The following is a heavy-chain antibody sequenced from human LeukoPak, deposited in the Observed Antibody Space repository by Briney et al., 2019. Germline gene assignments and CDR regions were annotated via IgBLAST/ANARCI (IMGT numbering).Heavy chain of an antibody. D-gene: IGHD3-3*01. Sequence: PSETLSLTCTVSGGSISSSSYYCGCIRQPPGKGLEWIGSIYYSGSTYYNPSLKSRVTISVDTSKNQFSLKLSSVTAADTAVYYCARGSYDFWSGYYKAYYYYYMDVWGKGTTVTVSS. CDR2: IYYSGST. CDR3: ARGSYDFWSGYYKAYYYYYMDV. CDR1: GGSISSSSYY. J-gene: IGHJ6*03. V-gene: IGHV4-39*07.